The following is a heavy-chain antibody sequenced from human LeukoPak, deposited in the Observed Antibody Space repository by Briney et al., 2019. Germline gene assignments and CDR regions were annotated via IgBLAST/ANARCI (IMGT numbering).Heavy chain of an antibody. J-gene: IGHJ4*02. Sequence: GGSLRLSCAASGFNFGSYSMTWVRQAPGKGLECVSVIANDGRTYYANSVKGRFTISRDISKNMVYLQMNSLRADDTAVYYCARDDTSGGYYEFGYWGQGTLVTVSS. V-gene: IGHV3-53*01. CDR1: GFNFGSYS. D-gene: IGHD6-19*01. CDR2: IANDGRT. CDR3: ARDDTSGGYYEFGY.